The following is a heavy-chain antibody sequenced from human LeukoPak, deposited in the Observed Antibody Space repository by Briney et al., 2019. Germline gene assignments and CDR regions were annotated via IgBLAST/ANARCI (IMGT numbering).Heavy chain of an antibody. CDR2: ISSSSSTI. D-gene: IGHD6-6*01. V-gene: IGHV3-48*04. CDR3: ARGPNSNWSGLDF. Sequence: GGSLRLSCVASGFTFSIYTMSWVRQAPGKGLEWVSYISSSSSTIYYADSVKGRFTISRDNAKNTLYLQVNNLRAEDTAVYYCARGPNSNWSGLDFWGQGTLLTVSS. J-gene: IGHJ4*02. CDR1: GFTFSIYT.